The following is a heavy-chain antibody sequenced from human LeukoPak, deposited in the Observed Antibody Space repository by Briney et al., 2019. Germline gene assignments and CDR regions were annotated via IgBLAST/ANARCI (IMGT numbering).Heavy chain of an antibody. J-gene: IGHJ4*02. CDR2: ISGCGGST. CDR1: GFTFSSYA. Sequence: GGSLRLSCAAPGFTFSSYAMSWVRQAPGKGLEWVSAISGCGGSTYYADSVKGRFTISRDNSKNTLYLQMNSLRAEDTAVYYCAKRLLGVVTATLDYWGQGTLVTVSS. V-gene: IGHV3-23*01. D-gene: IGHD2-21*02. CDR3: AKRLLGVVTATLDY.